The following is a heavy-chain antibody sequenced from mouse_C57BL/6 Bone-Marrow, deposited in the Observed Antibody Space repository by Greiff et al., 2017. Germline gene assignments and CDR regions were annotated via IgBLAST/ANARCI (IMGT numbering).Heavy chain of an antibody. CDR3: ARDGGCLLHSWFAY. CDR1: GFTFSSYA. Sequence: EVKLMESGGGLVKPGGSLKLSCAASGFTFSSYAMSWVRQTPEKRLEWVATISDGGSYTYYPDNVKGRFTFSRDNAKNNLYLQMSLLKSEDTAMYYCARDGGCLLHSWFAYWGQGTLVTVSA. CDR2: ISDGGSYT. D-gene: IGHD2-3*01. J-gene: IGHJ3*01. V-gene: IGHV5-4*01.